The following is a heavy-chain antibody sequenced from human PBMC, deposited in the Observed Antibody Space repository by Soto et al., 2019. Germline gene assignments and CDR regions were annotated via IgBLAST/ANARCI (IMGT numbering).Heavy chain of an antibody. CDR3: ARVLLRHSYGSFDY. D-gene: IGHD5-18*01. Sequence: SETLSLTCTVSGDSISSTIYSWGWIRQPPGKGVEWIGSIYYSGTTYYNPSPKSRVTISVDTSNNQFSRKLSSVTAADTVVYYCARVLLRHSYGSFDYWGQGNLVTVSS. CDR1: GDSISSTIYS. CDR2: IYYSGTT. J-gene: IGHJ4*02. V-gene: IGHV4-39*01.